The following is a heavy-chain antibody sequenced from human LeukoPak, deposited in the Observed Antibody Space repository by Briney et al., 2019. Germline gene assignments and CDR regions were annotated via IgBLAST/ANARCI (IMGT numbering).Heavy chain of an antibody. CDR3: ARQGYSSSWYGAFDI. CDR1: GYSFTSYW. D-gene: IGHD6-13*01. Sequence: GESLKISGKGSGYSFTSYWIGWVRQMPGKGLEWMGIIYPGDADTRYSPCFQGQVTISADKSISTAYLQWSSLKASGTAMYYCARQGYSSSWYGAFDIWGQGTMVTVSS. J-gene: IGHJ3*02. V-gene: IGHV5-51*01. CDR2: IYPGDADT.